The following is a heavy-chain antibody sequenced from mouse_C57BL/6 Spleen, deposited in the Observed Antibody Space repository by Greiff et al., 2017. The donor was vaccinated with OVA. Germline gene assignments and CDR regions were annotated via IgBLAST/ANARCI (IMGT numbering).Heavy chain of an antibody. CDR3: ARRYGYDDGAWFAY. CDR1: GFTFSSYG. V-gene: IGHV5-6*02. CDR2: ISSGGSYP. Sequence: EVMLVEPGGDLVKPGGSLKLSGAASGFTFSSYGMSWVRRIPDKRLEGVATISSGGSYPYYPDSGTGRFTISRDNAKNTLYLQMSSLKSEDTSMDYGARRYGYDDGAWFAYWGQGTLVTVSA. D-gene: IGHD2-2*01. J-gene: IGHJ3*01.